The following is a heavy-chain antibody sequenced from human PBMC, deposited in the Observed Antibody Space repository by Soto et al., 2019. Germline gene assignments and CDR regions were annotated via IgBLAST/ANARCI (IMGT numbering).Heavy chain of an antibody. CDR2: INTDGSST. Sequence: EVQLVESGGGLVQPGGSLRLSCAISGFTFSSFWMHWVRQAPGEGLVWVSRINTDGSSTSYADSVKGRFTISRDNAKNTLYLQMHCLRVEATAMYYCAKRGVDTFGLSYWRQGTLVTVSS. CDR3: AKRGVDTFGLSY. CDR1: GFTFSSFW. D-gene: IGHD3-10*01. V-gene: IGHV3-74*01. J-gene: IGHJ4*02.